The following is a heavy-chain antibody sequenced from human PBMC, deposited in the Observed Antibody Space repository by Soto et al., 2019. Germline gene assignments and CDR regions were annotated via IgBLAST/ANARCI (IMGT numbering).Heavy chain of an antibody. V-gene: IGHV1-18*01. CDR1: GYTFTTNG. CDR3: VRALPYSSSGDS. J-gene: IGHJ4*02. D-gene: IGHD6-13*01. CDR2: ISASNGNT. Sequence: QVQLVQSGAEVKKPGASVKVSCKASGYTFTTNGIAGVRQAPGQGLEWMGWISASNGNTYYGQKFQGRVNMTTDSFTSTAYMELSSLTSDDTAVYFCVRALPYSSSGDSWGRGTLVTVSS.